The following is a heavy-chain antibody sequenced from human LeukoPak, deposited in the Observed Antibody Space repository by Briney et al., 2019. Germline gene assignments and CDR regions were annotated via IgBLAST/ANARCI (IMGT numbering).Heavy chain of an antibody. Sequence: PSETLSLTCIVSGGSTSSGDYFWSWVRQPPGKGLEWIGYIYYTGTTYYNPSLKSRLTMSLDSSKNQFSVNLTSVTAADTAVYYCVRIILTGPHPDNWFDPWGQGTLVTVSS. J-gene: IGHJ5*02. D-gene: IGHD3-9*01. CDR3: VRIILTGPHPDNWFDP. CDR2: IYYTGTT. V-gene: IGHV4-31*03. CDR1: GGSTSSGDYF.